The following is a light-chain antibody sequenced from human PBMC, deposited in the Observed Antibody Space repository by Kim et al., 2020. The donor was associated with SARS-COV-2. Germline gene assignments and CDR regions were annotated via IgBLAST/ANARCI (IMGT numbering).Light chain of an antibody. J-gene: IGLJ2*01. V-gene: IGLV3-19*01. Sequence: VALGQTVRITCQGDSIRSYYATWYQQKPGQAPKVVIYGKDNRPSGVPDRFSGSSSGNTAYLTITGTQAGDEADYYCNSRDSSDYVVFGGGTKVTVL. CDR2: GKD. CDR3: NSRDSSDYVV. CDR1: SIRSYY.